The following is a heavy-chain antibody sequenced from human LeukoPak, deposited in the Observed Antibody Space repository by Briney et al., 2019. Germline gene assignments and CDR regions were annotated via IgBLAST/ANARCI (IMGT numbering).Heavy chain of an antibody. J-gene: IGHJ4*02. V-gene: IGHV4-31*03. D-gene: IGHD3-22*01. CDR1: GGSIGSAPYY. CDR3: AREGYYYDSSGPIDY. CDR2: ISHSGNT. Sequence: SETLSLTCTVSGGSIGSAPYYWSWIRQRPGTGLEWMGYISHSGNTYYNPSLKSRLNISADTSRNQFSLKLRSVTAADTALYFCAREGYYYDSSGPIDYWGQGTRVTVSS.